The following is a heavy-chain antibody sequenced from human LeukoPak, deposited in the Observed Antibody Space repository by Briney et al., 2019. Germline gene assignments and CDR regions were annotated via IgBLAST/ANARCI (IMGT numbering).Heavy chain of an antibody. CDR1: GGTFSSYA. CDR3: ARTPPLDTIDYYYYYGMDV. CDR2: IIPIFGTA. J-gene: IGHJ6*02. V-gene: IGHV1-69*13. D-gene: IGHD5-18*01. Sequence: ASVKVSCKASGGTFSSYAISWVRQAPGQGLEWMGGIIPIFGTANYAQKFQGRVTITADESTSTAYMELSSLRSEDTAVYYCARTPPLDTIDYYYYYGMDVWGQGTTVTVSS.